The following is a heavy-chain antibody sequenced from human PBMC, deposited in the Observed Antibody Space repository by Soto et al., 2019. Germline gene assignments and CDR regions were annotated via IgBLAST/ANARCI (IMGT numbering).Heavy chain of an antibody. CDR1: GFSLTTGRMG. J-gene: IGHJ6*02. CDR2: FFSDVER. CDR3: ARVNAASSSHYYGWDA. D-gene: IGHD6-6*01. Sequence: SGPTLVNPTETLTLTYNISGFSLTTGRMGVSWIRQAPGKALEWLANFFSDVERSYSPSLQGRLTLSSESSGTQVILSMTDMGPVDAATYFCARVNAASSSHYYGWDAWGQGTAVTGTS. V-gene: IGHV2-26*03.